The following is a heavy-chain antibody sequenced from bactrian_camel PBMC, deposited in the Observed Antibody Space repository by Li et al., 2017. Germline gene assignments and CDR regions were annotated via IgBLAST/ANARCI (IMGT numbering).Heavy chain of an antibody. CDR1: GLTFEGGN. D-gene: IGHD3*01. Sequence: EVQLVESGGGAVQTGGSLRLTCTAVGLTFEGGNQGWYRETPGNEFELVSSIAPDGSRWYADSVQGRFTISRNVLPERLSLQMTRLKAEDTAMYYCAAGPDVGREKHLTADQVLSIRRNNFWGKGTQVTVS. CDR2: IAPDGSR. V-gene: IGHV3-1*01. J-gene: IGHJ7*01.